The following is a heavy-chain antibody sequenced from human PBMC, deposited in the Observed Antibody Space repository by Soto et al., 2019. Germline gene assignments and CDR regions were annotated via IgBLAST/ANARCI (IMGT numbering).Heavy chain of an antibody. V-gene: IGHV1-3*01. Sequence: QDQLVQSGAEVKKPGASVKVSCKAAGYTFTSYAMHWVRQAPGQRLEWMGWINAGNGNTKYSQKFQGRVTITRDTSASTAYMELSSLRSEDTAVYYCARGPGGPDGPGDYWGQGTLVTVSS. CDR3: ARGPGGPDGPGDY. D-gene: IGHD2-15*01. CDR1: GYTFTSYA. CDR2: INAGNGNT. J-gene: IGHJ4*02.